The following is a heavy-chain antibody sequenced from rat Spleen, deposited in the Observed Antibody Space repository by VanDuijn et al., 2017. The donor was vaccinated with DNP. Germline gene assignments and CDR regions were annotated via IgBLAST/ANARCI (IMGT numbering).Heavy chain of an antibody. Sequence: EVQLQESGPGLVESSQSLSLTCSVTGYSITRNYRWNWIRKFPGNTLEWMGYINSAGSTDYNPSLKSRISITRDTSKNQFFLQMNSVITEDTATYYCAVQLGVFDYWGEGVMVTVSS. V-gene: IGHV3-3*01. CDR1: GYSITRNYR. CDR3: AVQLGVFDY. D-gene: IGHD5-1*01. CDR2: INSAGST. J-gene: IGHJ2*01.